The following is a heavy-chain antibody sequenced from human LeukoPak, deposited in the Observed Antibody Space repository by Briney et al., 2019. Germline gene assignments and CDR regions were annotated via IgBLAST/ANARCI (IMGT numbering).Heavy chain of an antibody. D-gene: IGHD3-16*02. Sequence: ASVTVSCKVSGYTLTELSMHWVRQAPGKGLAWMGGFDPEDGETIYAQKFQGRVTMTEDTSTDTVYMELSSLRSEDTAVYYCATASLRLGELSLLNYWGQGTLVTVSS. CDR3: ATASLRLGELSLLNY. CDR2: FDPEDGET. CDR1: GYTLTELS. J-gene: IGHJ4*02. V-gene: IGHV1-24*01.